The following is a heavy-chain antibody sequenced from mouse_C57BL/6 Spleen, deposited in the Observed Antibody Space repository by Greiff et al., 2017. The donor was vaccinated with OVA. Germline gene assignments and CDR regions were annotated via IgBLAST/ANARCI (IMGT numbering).Heavy chain of an antibody. CDR1: GYTFTDYE. V-gene: IGHV1-15*01. D-gene: IGHD2-1*01. J-gene: IGHJ4*01. Sequence: QVQLQQSGAELVRPGASVTLSCKASGYTFTDYEMHWVKQTPVHGLEWIGAIDPETGGTAYHQKFKGKAILTADKSSSTAYMELRSLTSEDSAVYYCTRLDGNPYYYSMDYWGQGTSVTVSS. CDR2: IDPETGGT. CDR3: TRLDGNPYYYSMDY.